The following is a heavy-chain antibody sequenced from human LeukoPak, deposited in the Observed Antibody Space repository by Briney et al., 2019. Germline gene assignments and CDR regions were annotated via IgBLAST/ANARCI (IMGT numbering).Heavy chain of an antibody. Sequence: PGGSLRLSCAASGFTVSSNYMSWVRQAPGKGLEWVSVIYSGGSTYYADSVKGRFTISRDNSKNTLYLQMNSLRAEDTAVYYWARFSSWAFDYWGQGTLVTVSS. V-gene: IGHV3-53*01. CDR1: GFTVSSNY. J-gene: IGHJ4*02. CDR2: IYSGGST. D-gene: IGHD6-13*01. CDR3: ARFSSWAFDY.